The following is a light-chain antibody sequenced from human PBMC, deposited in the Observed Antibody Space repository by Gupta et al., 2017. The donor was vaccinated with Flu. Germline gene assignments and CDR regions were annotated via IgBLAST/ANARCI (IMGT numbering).Light chain of an antibody. Sequence: TATLSCTGNSNDGGNQGSAWLQQHPGHPPKLIIHIKNSRPSGIADRFSGSRSGNTASLTIPGLQPEDEADYYCAAWARSLKEVMVGGGTKLTVL. CDR2: IKN. J-gene: IGLJ2*01. CDR1: SNDGGNQG. CDR3: AAWARSLKEVM. V-gene: IGLV10-54*04.